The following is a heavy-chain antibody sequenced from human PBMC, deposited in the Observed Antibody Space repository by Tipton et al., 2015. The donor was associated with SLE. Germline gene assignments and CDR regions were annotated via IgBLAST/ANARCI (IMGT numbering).Heavy chain of an antibody. D-gene: IGHD7-27*01. CDR2: IYASGAI. J-gene: IGHJ3*01. CDR3: ARGANWGSGDAFDV. Sequence: SLRLSCAASGFTFSSYAMTWVRQAPGRGLEWVSIIYASGAIYYADSVKGRFTISRDNSKNTLCLRLNSLRADDTAVYYCARGANWGSGDAFDVWGQGTVVTVSS. V-gene: IGHV3-23*03. CDR1: GFTFSSYA.